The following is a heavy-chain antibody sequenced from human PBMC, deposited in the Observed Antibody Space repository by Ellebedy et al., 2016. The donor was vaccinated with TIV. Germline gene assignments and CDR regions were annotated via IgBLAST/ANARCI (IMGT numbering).Heavy chain of an antibody. CDR1: GFTFSGYS. V-gene: IGHV3-48*02. D-gene: IGHD6-13*01. J-gene: IGHJ4*02. Sequence: PGGSLRLSCAASGFTFSGYSMNWVRQAPGKGLEWVSFISSSSSSMYYADSVKGRFTISRDNAKNSLYLQMNSLRDEDTAVYYCARDTYRSKPFDFWGQGALVTVSS. CDR2: ISSSSSSM. CDR3: ARDTYRSKPFDF.